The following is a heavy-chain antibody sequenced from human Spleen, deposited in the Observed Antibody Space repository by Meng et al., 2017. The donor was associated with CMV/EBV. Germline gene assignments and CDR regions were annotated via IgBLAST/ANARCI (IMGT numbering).Heavy chain of an antibody. Sequence: ASVKVSCKSSGYTFTGYYMHWVRQAPGQGLEWMGWINPNSGGTNYAQKFQGRVTMTRDTSISTAYMELSRLRSDDTAVYYCARGGSSTVTTSYWFDPWGQGTLVTVSS. D-gene: IGHD4-17*01. CDR3: ARGGSSTVTTSYWFDP. CDR1: GYTFTGYY. CDR2: INPNSGGT. J-gene: IGHJ5*02. V-gene: IGHV1-2*02.